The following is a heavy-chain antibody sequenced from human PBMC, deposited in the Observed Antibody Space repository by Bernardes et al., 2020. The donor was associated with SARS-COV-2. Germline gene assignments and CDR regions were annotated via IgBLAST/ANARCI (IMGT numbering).Heavy chain of an antibody. J-gene: IGHJ4*02. V-gene: IGHV1-2*02. CDR3: AREGSYFSGWFDY. D-gene: IGHD6-19*01. CDR2: INPNSGGT. Sequence: KVSCTPSGYTFTGYYMHLVRQATGQVLEWMGWINPNSGGTNYAQKFQGRVTMTRDTSISTAYMELSRLRSDDTAVYYCAREGSYFSGWFDYWGQGTLVTVSS. CDR1: GYTFTGYY.